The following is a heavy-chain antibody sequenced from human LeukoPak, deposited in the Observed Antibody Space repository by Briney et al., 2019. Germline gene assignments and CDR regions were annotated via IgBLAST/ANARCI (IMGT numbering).Heavy chain of an antibody. Sequence: LPGGSLRLSCAASGFTFSSYWMSWVRQAPGKGLEWVANIKQDGSEKYYVDSVKGRFTISRDNAKNSLYLQMNSLRAEDTAVHYCAREVRGSYGPQAFDIWGQGTMVTVSS. D-gene: IGHD5-18*01. CDR2: IKQDGSEK. CDR3: AREVRGSYGPQAFDI. V-gene: IGHV3-7*01. CDR1: GFTFSSYW. J-gene: IGHJ3*02.